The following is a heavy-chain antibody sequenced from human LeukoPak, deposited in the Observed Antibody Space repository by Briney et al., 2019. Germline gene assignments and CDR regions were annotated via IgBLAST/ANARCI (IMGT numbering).Heavy chain of an antibody. V-gene: IGHV4-34*01. J-gene: IGHJ1*01. CDR2: INHSGST. CDR1: GGSFSGYY. CDR3: AREGPRYSSGWYRYFQH. D-gene: IGHD6-19*01. Sequence: ETLSLTCAVYGGSFSGYYWSWIRQPPGKGLEWIGEINHSGSTNYNPSPKSRVTISVDTSKNQFSLKLSSVTAADTAVYYCAREGPRYSSGWYRYFQHWGQGTLVTVSS.